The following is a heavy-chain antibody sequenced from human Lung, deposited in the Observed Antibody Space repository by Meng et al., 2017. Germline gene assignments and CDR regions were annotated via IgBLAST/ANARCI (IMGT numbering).Heavy chain of an antibody. CDR1: CGCFSDYY. CDR2: INHSGST. V-gene: IGHV4-34*01. CDR3: ARGPTTMAHDFDY. J-gene: IGHJ4*02. D-gene: IGHD4-11*01. Sequence: QVQLQQWGAGLLKPSETLSLTCVVSCGCFSDYYWSWIRQPPGKGLEWIGEINHSGSTNYNPSLESRATISVDTSQNNLSLKLSSVTAADSAVYYCARGPTTMAHDFDYWGQGTLVTVSS.